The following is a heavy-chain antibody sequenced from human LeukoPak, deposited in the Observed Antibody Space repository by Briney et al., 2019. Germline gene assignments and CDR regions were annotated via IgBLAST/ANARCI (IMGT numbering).Heavy chain of an antibody. CDR2: INPSGGST. CDR1: GYTFTSYY. Sequence: ASVTVSCKASGYTFTSYYMHWVRHAPGQGLEWMGIINPSGGSTSYAQKFQGRVTMTRDMSTSTVYMELSSLRSEDTAVYYCARGSGATQDSHGSLLFDYWGQGTLVTVSS. CDR3: ARGSGATQDSHGSLLFDY. J-gene: IGHJ4*02. V-gene: IGHV1-46*01. D-gene: IGHD5-18*01.